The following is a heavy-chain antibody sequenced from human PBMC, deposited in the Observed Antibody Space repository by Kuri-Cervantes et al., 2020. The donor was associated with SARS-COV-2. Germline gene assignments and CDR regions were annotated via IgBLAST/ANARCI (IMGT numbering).Heavy chain of an antibody. CDR1: GGSISSYY. J-gene: IGHJ2*01. CDR2: IYYSGTT. CDR3: ARGNGAVATSGYWYFDL. V-gene: IGHV4-59*01. Sequence: SETLSLTCTVSGGSISSYYGSWIRQPPGKGLEYIGYIYYSGTTNYNPSLKSRVTISADTSKNQFSLKLSSVTAADTAMYLCARGNGAVATSGYWYFDLWGRGTLVTVSS. D-gene: IGHD6-19*01.